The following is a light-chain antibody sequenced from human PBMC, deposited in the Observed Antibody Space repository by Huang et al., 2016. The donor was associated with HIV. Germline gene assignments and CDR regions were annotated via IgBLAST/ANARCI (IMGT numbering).Light chain of an antibody. J-gene: IGKJ2*01. CDR2: AAS. CDR3: QQSYSTPT. V-gene: IGKV1-39*01. CDR1: QSISRS. Sequence: DIQMTQSPSSLSASVGDRVTITCRASQSISRSLNGYQQKPGKAHKLLIYAASSLQSGVPSRFSGSGSGTDFTLTISSLQPEDFATYYCQQSYSTPTFGQGTKLEIK.